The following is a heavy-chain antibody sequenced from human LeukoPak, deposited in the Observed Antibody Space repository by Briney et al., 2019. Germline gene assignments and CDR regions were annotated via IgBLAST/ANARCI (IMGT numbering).Heavy chain of an antibody. J-gene: IGHJ4*02. CDR2: ISSSSSYI. CDR3: AKDRSIGTYYTFDS. V-gene: IGHV3-21*04. Sequence: GGSLRLSCAASGFTFSSYSMNWVRQAPGKGLEWVSSISSSSSYIYYADSVKGRFTISRDNSKNTLYLQMSSLTAKDTAVYYCAKDRSIGTYYTFDSWGQGTLVTVSS. CDR1: GFTFSSYS. D-gene: IGHD1-26*01.